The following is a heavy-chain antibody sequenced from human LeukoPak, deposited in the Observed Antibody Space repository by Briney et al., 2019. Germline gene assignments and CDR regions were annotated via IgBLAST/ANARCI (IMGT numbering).Heavy chain of an antibody. D-gene: IGHD6-6*01. Sequence: ASVKVSCKASGYTFTGYYMHWVRQAPGQGLEWMGWINPNSGGTNYAQKFQGRVTMTRDTSISTAYMELSRLRSDDTAVYYCAREGSIAARPRWFDPWGQGTLVTVSS. CDR3: AREGSIAARPRWFDP. V-gene: IGHV1-2*02. J-gene: IGHJ5*02. CDR2: INPNSGGT. CDR1: GYTFTGYY.